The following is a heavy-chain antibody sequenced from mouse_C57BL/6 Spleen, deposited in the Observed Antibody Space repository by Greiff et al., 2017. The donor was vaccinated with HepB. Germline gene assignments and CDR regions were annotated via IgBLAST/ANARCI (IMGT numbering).Heavy chain of an antibody. V-gene: IGHV1-50*01. CDR1: GYTFTSYW. Sequence: QVQLQQPGAELVKPGASVKLSCKASGYTFTSYWMQWVKQRPGQGLEWIGEIDPSDSYTNYNQKFKGKATLTVDTSSSTAYMQLSSLTSEDSAVYYCARSEYYGSSYVAYWGQGTLVTVSA. CDR2: IDPSDSYT. D-gene: IGHD1-1*01. J-gene: IGHJ3*01. CDR3: ARSEYYGSSYVAY.